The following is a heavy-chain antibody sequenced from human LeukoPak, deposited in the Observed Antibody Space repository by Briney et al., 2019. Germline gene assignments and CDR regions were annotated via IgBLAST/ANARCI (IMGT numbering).Heavy chain of an antibody. V-gene: IGHV3-23*01. CDR1: GFMFSQHT. Sequence: QPGGSLRLSCAVSGFMFSQHTMSWVRQAPGKRLEWVSSISGSGDATRYADSVKGRFTISRDNSKNTLYLQMNSLRAEDTAVYYCAKESIAVAGYYFDYWGQGTLVTVSS. D-gene: IGHD6-19*01. J-gene: IGHJ4*02. CDR3: AKESIAVAGYYFDY. CDR2: ISGSGDAT.